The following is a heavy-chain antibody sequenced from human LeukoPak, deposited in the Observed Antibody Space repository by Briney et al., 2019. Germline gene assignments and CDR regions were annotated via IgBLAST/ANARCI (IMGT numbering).Heavy chain of an antibody. CDR3: ARTDLTTVTTYYFDY. J-gene: IGHJ4*02. Sequence: LSLTCAVYGGSFSDYYMSWIRQAPGKGLEWVSYISSSGSTIYYADSVKGRFTISRDNAKNSLYLQMNSLRAEDTAVYYCARTDLTTVTTYYFDYWGQGTLVTVSS. CDR2: ISSSGSTI. V-gene: IGHV3-11*04. D-gene: IGHD4-17*01. CDR1: GGSFSDYY.